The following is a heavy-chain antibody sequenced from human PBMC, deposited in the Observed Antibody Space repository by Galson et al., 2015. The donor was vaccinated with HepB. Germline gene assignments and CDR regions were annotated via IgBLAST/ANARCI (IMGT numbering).Heavy chain of an antibody. D-gene: IGHD3-10*01. Sequence: SLRLSCAASGSSFSDYWMSWIRQAPGKRPEWVANIRYDEYEYYYADFVKGRFTISRDNARNSVLLQMSSLRRDDTAIYYCGRDRTYKGGNFFDFWGQGALVTVSS. CDR3: GRDRTYKGGNFFDF. V-gene: IGHV3-7*03. CDR2: IRYDEYEY. CDR1: GSSFSDYW. J-gene: IGHJ4*02.